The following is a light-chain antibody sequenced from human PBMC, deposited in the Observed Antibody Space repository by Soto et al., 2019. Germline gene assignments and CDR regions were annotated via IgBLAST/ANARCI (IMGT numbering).Light chain of an antibody. V-gene: IGKV3-11*01. Sequence: EIVLTQSPATLSLSPGERPTLSCRASQSVSSYLAWYQQKPGQAPRLLIYDAFNRATGVPARFTGSGSGTDFTLTISSLEPEDSAVYYCQQRSNWPPWTFGQGTKVDIK. CDR1: QSVSSY. CDR2: DAF. J-gene: IGKJ1*01. CDR3: QQRSNWPPWT.